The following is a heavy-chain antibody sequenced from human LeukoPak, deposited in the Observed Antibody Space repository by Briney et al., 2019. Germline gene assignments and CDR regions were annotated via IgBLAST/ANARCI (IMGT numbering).Heavy chain of an antibody. J-gene: IGHJ3*02. CDR2: IYYSGST. Sequence: SETLSLTCAVSGGSISSGGYSWSWIRQPPGKGLEWIGYIYYSGSTYYNPSLKTRVTISVDTSKTQFSLTLRSVTAADTPVFYCARSGDYCDSSGYYSGAFDIWGQGTMVTVSS. CDR1: GGSISSGGYS. V-gene: IGHV4-30-4*07. CDR3: ARSGDYCDSSGYYSGAFDI. D-gene: IGHD3-22*01.